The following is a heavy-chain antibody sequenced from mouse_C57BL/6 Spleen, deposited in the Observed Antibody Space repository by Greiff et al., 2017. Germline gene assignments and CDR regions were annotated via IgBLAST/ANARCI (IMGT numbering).Heavy chain of an antibody. CDR1: GYTFTSYW. D-gene: IGHD1-1*01. Sequence: VKLQQPGAELVKPGASVKLSCKASGYTFTSYWMHWVKQRPGRGLGWIGRIDPNSGGTKYNEKFKSKATLTVDKPSSTAYMQLSSLTSEDSAVYYCARNNDYYGSSYPAWFAYWGQGTLVTVSA. CDR3: ARNNDYYGSSYPAWFAY. J-gene: IGHJ3*01. V-gene: IGHV1-72*01. CDR2: IDPNSGGT.